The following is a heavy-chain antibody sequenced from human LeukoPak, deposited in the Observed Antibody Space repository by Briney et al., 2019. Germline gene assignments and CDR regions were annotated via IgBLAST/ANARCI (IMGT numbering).Heavy chain of an antibody. CDR1: GGSISSSSYY. V-gene: IGHV4-39*01. J-gene: IGHJ5*02. CDR2: IYYSGTT. Sequence: SETLSLTCTVSGGSISSSSYYWGWIRQPPGKGLEWIGNIYYSGTTHYNPSLISRVTISIDTSKNQFSLKLSSVTAADTAVYYCARRRGITPNLFDPWVQGTLVTVSS. CDR3: ARRRGITPNLFDP. D-gene: IGHD3-10*01.